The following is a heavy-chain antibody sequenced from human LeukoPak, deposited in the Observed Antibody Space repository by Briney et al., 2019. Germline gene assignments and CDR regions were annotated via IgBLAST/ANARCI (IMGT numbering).Heavy chain of an antibody. CDR1: GFTFRNYW. V-gene: IGHV3-74*01. Sequence: GGSLTLSCAVSGFTFRNYWMHWVRQAPGKGLVWVSCISSDGSSTNYADSVKGRFSISRDNAKNTLYLHMNSLRVEDSAQYYCARPMISVMSLGADFWGQGSLVTVSS. J-gene: IGHJ4*02. CDR3: ARPMISVMSLGADF. D-gene: IGHD3/OR15-3a*01. CDR2: ISSDGSST.